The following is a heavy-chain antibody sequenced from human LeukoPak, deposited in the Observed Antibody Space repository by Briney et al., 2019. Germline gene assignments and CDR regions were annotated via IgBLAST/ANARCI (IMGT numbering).Heavy chain of an antibody. CDR3: ARHLPSPARGGGSYQRSYFDY. V-gene: IGHV4-39*01. D-gene: IGHD1-26*01. Sequence: SETLSLTCTVSGGSISSSSYYWGWIRQPPGKGLEWIGSIYYSGSTYYNPSLKSRVTISVGTSKNQFSLKLSSVTAADTAVYYCARHLPSPARGGGSYQRSYFDYWGQGTLVTVSS. J-gene: IGHJ4*02. CDR1: GGSISSSSYY. CDR2: IYYSGST.